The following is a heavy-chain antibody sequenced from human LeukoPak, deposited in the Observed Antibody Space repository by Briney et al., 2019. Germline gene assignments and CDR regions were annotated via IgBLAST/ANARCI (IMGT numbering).Heavy chain of an antibody. J-gene: IGHJ4*02. D-gene: IGHD1-26*01. CDR1: GYTLTELS. V-gene: IGHV1-24*01. CDR3: ATGEDFDY. CDR2: FDPEDVET. Sequence: ASVTVSCKVSGYTLTELSMHWVRQAPGKGLEWMGGFDPEDVETIDAQKFQGRVTMTEETSTDTAYMELSSLRSEDTAVYHCATGEDFDYWGQGTLVTVSS.